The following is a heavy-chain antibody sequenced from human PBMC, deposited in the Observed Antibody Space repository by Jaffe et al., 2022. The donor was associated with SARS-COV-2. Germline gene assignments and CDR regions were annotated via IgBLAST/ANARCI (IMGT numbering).Heavy chain of an antibody. J-gene: IGHJ4*02. CDR3: ARIGGWYLS. V-gene: IGHV3-53*01. D-gene: IGHD6-19*01. CDR2: IYSGGGT. Sequence: EVQLVESGGGLIQPGGSLRLSCAVSGLNVSSNYMSWVRQAPGKGLEWVSGIYSGGGTYYTDSVKGRFTISRDNSKNTLFLQMNSLRAEDTAVYYCARIGGWYLSWGQGTQVTVSS. CDR1: GLNVSSNY.